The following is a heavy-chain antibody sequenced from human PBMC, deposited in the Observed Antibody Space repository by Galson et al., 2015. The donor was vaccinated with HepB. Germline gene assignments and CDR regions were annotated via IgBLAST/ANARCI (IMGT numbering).Heavy chain of an antibody. D-gene: IGHD2-2*01. V-gene: IGHV1-3*03. J-gene: IGHJ6*02. CDR1: GYTFTRYA. Sequence: SVKVSCKASGYTFTRYAVHWVRQAPGQRLEWMGWINAGNGNTKYSQKFRGRVTITRDASATAAYMELSGLRSEDMAVYFCARDHNILLVPAPYYYGMDVWGQGTTVTVSS. CDR2: INAGNGNT. CDR3: ARDHNILLVPAPYYYGMDV.